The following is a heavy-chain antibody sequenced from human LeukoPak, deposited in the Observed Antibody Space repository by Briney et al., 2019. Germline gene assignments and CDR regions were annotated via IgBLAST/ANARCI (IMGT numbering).Heavy chain of an antibody. CDR1: GGSISSY. Sequence: SETLSLTCTVSGGSISSYWSWIRQPPGKALEWIGFIHYSGTTNYNPSLKSRVTISIDTSKNQFSLRLTSVTAADTAVYFCARQYCSGVNCTPFFAPWAKETLVTVSS. CDR2: IHYSGTT. CDR3: ARQYCSGVNCTPFFAP. J-gene: IGHJ5*02. V-gene: IGHV4-59*01. D-gene: IGHD2-15*01.